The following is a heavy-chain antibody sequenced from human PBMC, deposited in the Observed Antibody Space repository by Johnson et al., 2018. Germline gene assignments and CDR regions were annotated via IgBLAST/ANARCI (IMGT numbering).Heavy chain of an antibody. J-gene: IGHJ6*03. CDR2: ISYDGSNK. Sequence: QVQLVESGGGVVQPGRSLRLSCAASGFTFSSYAMHWVRQAPGKGLEWVAVISYDGSNKYYADSVKGRFTISRDNSKNTLYLQMNSRRAEDTAVYYCAKKANKSWRFSLLYLYVWGKGATVTVS. D-gene: IGHD3-3*01. CDR3: AKKANKSWRFSLLYLYV. CDR1: GFTFSSYA. V-gene: IGHV3-30*18.